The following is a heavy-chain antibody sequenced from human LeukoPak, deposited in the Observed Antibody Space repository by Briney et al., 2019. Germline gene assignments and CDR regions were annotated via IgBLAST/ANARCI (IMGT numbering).Heavy chain of an antibody. CDR3: VGSVEGGDY. CDR2: IYYSGST. Sequence: SGTLSLTCTVSGDSISSIIHYWGWIRQPPGKGLEWIGSIYYSGSTYYNPSLKSRVTISVDTSKNQFSLKLSSVTAADTAVYYCVGSVEGGDYWGQGTLVTVSS. J-gene: IGHJ4*02. V-gene: IGHV4-39*01. CDR1: GDSISSIIHY. D-gene: IGHD3-10*01.